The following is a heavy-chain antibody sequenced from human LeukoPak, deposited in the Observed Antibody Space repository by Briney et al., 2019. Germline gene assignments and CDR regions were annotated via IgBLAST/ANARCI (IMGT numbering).Heavy chain of an antibody. D-gene: IGHD1-1*01. Sequence: PSETLSRTCTVSGGSISSGGYFWSWIRQHPGKGLEWIGSISSSGSTLYSPSLKRRVTISVDTSKNQFSLNLSSVTAADTAVYYCARADNLNAFDYWGQGTRVTVSS. CDR2: ISSSGST. J-gene: IGHJ4*02. V-gene: IGHV4-31*03. CDR3: ARADNLNAFDY. CDR1: GGSISSGGYF.